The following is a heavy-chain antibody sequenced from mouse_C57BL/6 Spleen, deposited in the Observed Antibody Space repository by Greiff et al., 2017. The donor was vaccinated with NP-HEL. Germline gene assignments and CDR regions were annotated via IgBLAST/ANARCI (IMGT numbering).Heavy chain of an antibody. J-gene: IGHJ1*03. CDR3: ARYYYGSSYDWYFDV. V-gene: IGHV1-64*01. CDR2: IHPNSGST. D-gene: IGHD1-1*01. Sequence: QVQLQQPGAELVEPGASVKLSCKASGYTFTSYWMHWVKQRPGQGLEWIGMIHPNSGSTNYNEKFKSKATLTVDKSSSTAYMQLSSLTSEDSAVYYCARYYYGSSYDWYFDVWGTGTTVTVSS. CDR1: GYTFTSYW.